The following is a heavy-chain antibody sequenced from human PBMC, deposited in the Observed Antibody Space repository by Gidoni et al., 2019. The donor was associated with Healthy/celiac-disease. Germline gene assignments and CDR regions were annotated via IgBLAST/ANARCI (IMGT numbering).Heavy chain of an antibody. CDR3: AKSALIFGVVTTFDY. CDR2: ISGSGGST. Sequence: EVQLLESGGGLVQPGGSLRLSCAASGFTFISDAMSWVRQGPGKGLEWFSAISGSGGSTYYADSVKGRFTISRDNSKNTLYLQMNSLRAEDTAVYYCAKSALIFGVVTTFDYWGQGTLVTVSS. CDR1: GFTFISDA. J-gene: IGHJ4*02. D-gene: IGHD3-3*01. V-gene: IGHV3-23*01.